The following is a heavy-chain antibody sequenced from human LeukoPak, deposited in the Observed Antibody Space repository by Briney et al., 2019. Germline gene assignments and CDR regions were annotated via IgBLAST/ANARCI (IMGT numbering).Heavy chain of an antibody. CDR3: AKASVYYGSSYYFDY. Sequence: PGGSLRLSCAASGFTFSSYWMHWVRQAPGKGLVWVSYINSDGSSTGYADSVKGRFTISRDNAKNTLYLQMNSLRAEDTAVYYCAKASVYYGSSYYFDYWGQGTLVTVSS. V-gene: IGHV3-74*01. D-gene: IGHD3-10*01. CDR1: GFTFSSYW. J-gene: IGHJ4*02. CDR2: INSDGSST.